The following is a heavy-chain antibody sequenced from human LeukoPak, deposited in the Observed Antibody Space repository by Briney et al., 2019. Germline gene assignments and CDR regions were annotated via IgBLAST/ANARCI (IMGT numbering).Heavy chain of an antibody. Sequence: KPSETLSLTCSVSGGSVSSGSYYWSWIRQPPGKGLEWIGEINHSGSTNYNPSLKSRVTISVDTSKNQFSLKLSSVTAADTAVYYCARARTKGWLRFAFDYWGQGTLVTVSS. CDR2: INHSGST. CDR1: GGSVSSGSYY. CDR3: ARARTKGWLRFAFDY. J-gene: IGHJ4*02. V-gene: IGHV4-39*07. D-gene: IGHD5-12*01.